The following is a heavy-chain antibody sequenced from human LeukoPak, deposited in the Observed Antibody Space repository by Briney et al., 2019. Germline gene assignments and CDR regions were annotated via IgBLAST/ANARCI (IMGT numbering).Heavy chain of an antibody. CDR1: GFTVSSNY. V-gene: IGHV3-53*01. CDR3: VRTYSFGWYNGYDP. CDR2: IYSGGST. J-gene: IGHJ5*02. Sequence: GGSLRLSCAASGFTVSSNYMSWVRQAPGKGLEWVSVIYSGGSTYYADSVKGRFTISRDNSKNTLYLQMSSLRAEDTAVYYCVRTYSFGWYNGYDPWGQGILVTVSS. D-gene: IGHD6-19*01.